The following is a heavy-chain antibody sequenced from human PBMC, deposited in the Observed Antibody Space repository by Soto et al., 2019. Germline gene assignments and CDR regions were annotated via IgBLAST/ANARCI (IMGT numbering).Heavy chain of an antibody. Sequence: SETRSLTCTFSGGSISSYYWSWIRQPPGKGLEWIGYSYYSGSTNYNPSLKSRVTISVDTSKNQSSLKLSSVTAADTAVYYCARGLTVAASFNLVYWGQGTLVTVSS. CDR3: ARGLTVAASFNLVY. D-gene: IGHD6-13*01. CDR1: GGSISSYY. V-gene: IGHV4-59*08. J-gene: IGHJ4*02. CDR2: SYYSGST.